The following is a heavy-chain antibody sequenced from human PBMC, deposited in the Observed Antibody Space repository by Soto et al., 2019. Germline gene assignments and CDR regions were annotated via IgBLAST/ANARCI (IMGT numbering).Heavy chain of an antibody. Sequence: PGESLKISCKSSGYTFARYWIAWGRQRPGKGLEWMGIIYPGDSDTRYTPSPQGQVTISGDKSISTVYLQWSSLRASDTAMYYCGRGPATLLDYWGQGTLVTVSS. J-gene: IGHJ4*02. V-gene: IGHV5-51*01. D-gene: IGHD5-12*01. CDR2: IYPGDSDT. CDR1: GYTFARYW. CDR3: GRGPATLLDY.